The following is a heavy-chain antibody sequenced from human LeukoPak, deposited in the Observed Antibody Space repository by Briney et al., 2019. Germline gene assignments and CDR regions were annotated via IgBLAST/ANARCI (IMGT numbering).Heavy chain of an antibody. J-gene: IGHJ4*01. CDR2: IISGGVMRTYYT. CDR1: GFTFSSYG. D-gene: IGHD6-19*01. Sequence: QPGGSLRLSCVASGFTFSSYGMSWVRQAPGKGLEWVSGIISGGVMRTYYTYYADSVKGRFSISRDNSKNTLYLQMDSLRAEDTAEYYCARHGDASAWFFDSWGHGILVTVFS. V-gene: IGHV3-23*01. CDR3: ARHGDASAWFFDS.